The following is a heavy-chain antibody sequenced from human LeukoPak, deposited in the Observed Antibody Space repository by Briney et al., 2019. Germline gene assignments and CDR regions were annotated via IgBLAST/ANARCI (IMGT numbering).Heavy chain of an antibody. Sequence: GGSLRLSCAASGFTFSDYYMSWIRQAPGKGLEWVSYMSSSGSTIYYADSVKGRFTISRDNAKNSLYLQMHSLRVEDAAVYYCARAPTVLVGYCSSSSCQADYWGQGTLVTVSS. D-gene: IGHD2-2*01. CDR3: ARAPTVLVGYCSSSSCQADY. CDR2: MSSSGSTI. V-gene: IGHV3-11*04. CDR1: GFTFSDYY. J-gene: IGHJ4*02.